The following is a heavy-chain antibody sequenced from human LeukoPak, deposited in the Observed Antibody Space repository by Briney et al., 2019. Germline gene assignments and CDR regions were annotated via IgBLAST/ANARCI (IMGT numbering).Heavy chain of an antibody. J-gene: IGHJ4*02. D-gene: IGHD1-14*01. CDR2: IACDGSRA. CDR3: TRHINDHCHY. Sequence: GRSLRLSCAGSGFTFGGYGMHWFRQTPGKGLEWVAVIACDGSRAFYADSVKGRFTISRDNSKNTMSVQMDDLRAEDTAVYYCTRHINDHCHYWGQETLVSVSS. CDR1: GFTFGGYG. V-gene: IGHV3-33*01.